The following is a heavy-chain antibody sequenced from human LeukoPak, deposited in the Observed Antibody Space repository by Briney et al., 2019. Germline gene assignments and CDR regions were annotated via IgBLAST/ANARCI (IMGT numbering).Heavy chain of an antibody. CDR3: ARVGDGSFDY. Sequence: SETLSLTCTVSGGSISTFYWSWIRQPPGKGLEWIGYIYYSGNTNKNPPLKSRVTMSVDTSKNQFSLRLSSVTAADTAVYYCARVGDGSFDYWGQGTLVTVSS. V-gene: IGHV4-59*01. J-gene: IGHJ4*02. D-gene: IGHD5-24*01. CDR1: GGSISTFY. CDR2: IYYSGNT.